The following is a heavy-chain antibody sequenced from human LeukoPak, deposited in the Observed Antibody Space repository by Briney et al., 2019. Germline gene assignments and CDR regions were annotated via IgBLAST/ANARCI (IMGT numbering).Heavy chain of an antibody. D-gene: IGHD3-22*01. Sequence: GGSLRLSCAASGFTFSSYAMSWVRQAPGKGLEWVSAISGSGGSTYYADSVKGRFTISRDNSKSTLYLQMNSLRAEDTAVYYCAKTPSHYDSFFVLFDYWGQGTLVTVSS. V-gene: IGHV3-23*01. CDR1: GFTFSSYA. J-gene: IGHJ4*02. CDR2: ISGSGGST. CDR3: AKTPSHYDSFFVLFDY.